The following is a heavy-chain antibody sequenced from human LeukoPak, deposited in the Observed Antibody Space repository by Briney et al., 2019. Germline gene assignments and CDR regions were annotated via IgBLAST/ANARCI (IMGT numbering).Heavy chain of an antibody. V-gene: IGHV3-53*01. J-gene: IGHJ4*02. CDR2: IYSGGST. CDR3: ATTVPLGDFDY. D-gene: IGHD7-27*01. CDR1: GFTVSSNY. Sequence: GGSLRLSCAASGFTVSSNYMSWVRQAPGKGLEWVSVIYSGGSTYYADSVKGRFTISRDNSKNTLYLQMNSLRAEDTAVYYCATTVPLGDFDYWGQGTLVTVSS.